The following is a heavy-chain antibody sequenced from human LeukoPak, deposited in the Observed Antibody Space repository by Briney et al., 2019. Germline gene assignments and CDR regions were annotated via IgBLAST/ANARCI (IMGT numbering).Heavy chain of an antibody. V-gene: IGHV3-30*18. CDR2: RSYDGSNK. CDR3: AKDLIYGDYFNYYGMDV. D-gene: IGHD4-17*01. Sequence: GGCLRLSCAGSGFTFSSYGMHWVRQARGRGLEGVGVRSYDGSNKYYADSVKGRFTISRDNSKNTLYLQMNSLTAEDTAVYYCAKDLIYGDYFNYYGMDVWGQGTTVTVSS. J-gene: IGHJ6*02. CDR1: GFTFSSYG.